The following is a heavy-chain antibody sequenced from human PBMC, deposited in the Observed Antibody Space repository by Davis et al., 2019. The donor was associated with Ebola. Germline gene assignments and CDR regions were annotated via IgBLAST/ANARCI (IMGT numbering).Heavy chain of an antibody. D-gene: IGHD3-22*01. CDR1: GGSISSFS. Sequence: SETLSLTCTVSGGSISSFSWSWIRQPPGKGLEWIGYYYYTGTTYYNPSLKSRVTISVDTSKNQFSLKLSSVTAADTAVYYCARGDSYYDPSGYYAGPEAPDHWGQGTLVSVSS. CDR3: ARGDSYYDPSGYYAGPEAPDH. CDR2: YYYTGTT. V-gene: IGHV4-59*12. J-gene: IGHJ4*02.